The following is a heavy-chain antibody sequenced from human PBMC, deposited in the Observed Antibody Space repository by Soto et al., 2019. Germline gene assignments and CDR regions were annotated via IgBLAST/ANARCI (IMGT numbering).Heavy chain of an antibody. V-gene: IGHV4-31*03. CDR2: ISYSGIA. CDR1: GDSISSGGHY. J-gene: IGHJ6*02. Sequence: SETLSLTCTVSGDSISSGGHYWSWIRQHPGKRPEWIGYISYSGIAYYNPSLESRFTISVDTSKNQFSLSLTSVTAADTAVFYCARVGGDGYNYDYYYYGMDVWGQGTTVTVS. CDR3: ARVGGDGYNYDYYYYGMDV. D-gene: IGHD5-12*01.